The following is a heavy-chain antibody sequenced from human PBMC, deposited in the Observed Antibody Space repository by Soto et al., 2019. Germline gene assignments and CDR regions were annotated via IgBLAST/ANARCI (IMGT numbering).Heavy chain of an antibody. D-gene: IGHD6-13*01. Sequence: TCSVAGGHSGDHGCTWLRKKKGKGLEWIGYIHYSGITTYNPSLKSRVTISIDTSKNQFSLNLNSVTAADTAVYYCARGLFSHAEDCIRDSSTVSAFLLNRSSDL. CDR3: ARGLFSHAEDCIRDSSTVSAFLLNRSSDL. CDR1: GGHSGDHG. CDR2: IHYSGIT. V-gene: IGHV4-59*11. J-gene: IGHJ2*01.